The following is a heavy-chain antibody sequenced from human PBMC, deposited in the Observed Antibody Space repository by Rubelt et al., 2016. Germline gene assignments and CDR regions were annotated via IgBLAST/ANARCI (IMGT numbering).Heavy chain of an antibody. D-gene: IGHD2/OR15-2a*01. J-gene: IGHJ4*02. CDR2: IYYRGST. V-gene: IGHV4-31*03. CDR1: GGSIRSGGYY. CDR3: ARDSGSRIFDY. Sequence: QVQLQESGPGLVKPSQTLSLTCTVSGGSIRSGGYYWSWIRQHPGKGLEWIGYIYYRGSTSYNPSLKSRVTISVDTSKNQFSLKLSSVTAADTAVYYCARDSGSRIFDYWGQGTLVTVSS.